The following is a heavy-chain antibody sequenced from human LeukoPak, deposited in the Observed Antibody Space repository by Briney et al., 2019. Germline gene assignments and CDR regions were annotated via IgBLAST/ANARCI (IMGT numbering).Heavy chain of an antibody. Sequence: SETLSLTCTVSGGSISSYYWSWIRQPPGKGLEWIGYIYTSGSTNYNPSLKSRVTISVDTSKNQFSLKLSSVTAADTAVYCCARHHIDYDFWSGYYYRYMDVWGKGTTVTVSS. D-gene: IGHD3-3*01. CDR2: IYTSGST. CDR3: ARHHIDYDFWSGYYYRYMDV. J-gene: IGHJ6*03. CDR1: GGSISSYY. V-gene: IGHV4-4*09.